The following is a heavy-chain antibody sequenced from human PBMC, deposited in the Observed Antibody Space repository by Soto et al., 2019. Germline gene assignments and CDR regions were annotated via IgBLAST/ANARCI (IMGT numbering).Heavy chain of an antibody. CDR1: GYTFTSYY. CDR2: INPSGGST. CDR3: ARDFSSITMITNWFDP. V-gene: IGHV1-46*01. D-gene: IGHD3-22*01. Sequence: GASVKVSCKASGYTFTSYYMHWVRQAPGQGLEWMGIINPSGGSTSYAQKFQGRVTMTRDTSTSTVYMELSSLRSEDMAVYYCARDFSSITMITNWFDPWGQGTLVTVSS. J-gene: IGHJ5*02.